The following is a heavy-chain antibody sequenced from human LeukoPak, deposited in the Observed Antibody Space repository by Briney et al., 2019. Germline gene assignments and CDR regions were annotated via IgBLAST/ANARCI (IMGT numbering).Heavy chain of an antibody. CDR3: ARDSYSSSYGS. J-gene: IGHJ5*02. Sequence: ASVKVSCRASGYTFTGYYMHWVRQAPGQGLEWMGWINPNSGGTNYAQNLQGRVTMTRDTSISTAYMDLSSLRSDDTAIYYCARDSYSSSYGSWGQGTLVTVSS. V-gene: IGHV1-2*02. D-gene: IGHD6-6*01. CDR2: INPNSGGT. CDR1: GYTFTGYY.